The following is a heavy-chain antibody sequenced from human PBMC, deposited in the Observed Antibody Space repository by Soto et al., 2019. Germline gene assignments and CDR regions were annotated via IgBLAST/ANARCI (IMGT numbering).Heavy chain of an antibody. CDR1: GRPFSSYA. D-gene: IGHD3-9*01. CDR3: ARGPYYEILTGYYGGRYYYYGMDV. J-gene: IGHJ6*02. CDR2: IIPIFGTA. Sequence: SVKVSCKASGRPFSSYAICWVRQAPGQGLAWMGGIIPIFGTANYAQKFQGRVTITADKSTETAYMELRSLRSEDTAVYYWARGPYYEILTGYYGGRYYYYGMDVWGQGTTVTVSS. V-gene: IGHV1-69*06.